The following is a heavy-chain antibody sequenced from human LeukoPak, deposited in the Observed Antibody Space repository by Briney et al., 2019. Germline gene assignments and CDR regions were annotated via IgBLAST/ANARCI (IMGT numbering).Heavy chain of an antibody. CDR1: EFTFSNHW. CDR2: VKQDGSEK. Sequence: GGSLRLSCAASEFTFSNHWMSWVRQAPGKGLEWVANVKQDGSEKFYVDSVKGRFTISRDNAKNPLYLQMNSLRAEDTAVYYCARGRPGMRIVIDYWGQGTLVTVS. J-gene: IGHJ4*02. D-gene: IGHD2-15*01. CDR3: ARGRPGMRIVIDY. V-gene: IGHV3-7*01.